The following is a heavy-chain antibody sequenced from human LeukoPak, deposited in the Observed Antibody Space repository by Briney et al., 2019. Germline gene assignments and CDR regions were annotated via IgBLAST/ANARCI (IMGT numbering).Heavy chain of an antibody. V-gene: IGHV3-21*01. CDR1: GFTFSTYS. J-gene: IGHJ4*02. D-gene: IGHD3-22*01. CDR3: ASSRYDSSGYYGIIGY. Sequence: SGGSLRLSCAASGFTFSTYSGNWIRQAPGKGLEWISSISRSSSYKYYADSVKGRFTISRDNAKNSLYLQMNSLRAEDTAVYYCASSRYDSSGYYGIIGYWGQGTLVTVSS. CDR2: ISRSSSYK.